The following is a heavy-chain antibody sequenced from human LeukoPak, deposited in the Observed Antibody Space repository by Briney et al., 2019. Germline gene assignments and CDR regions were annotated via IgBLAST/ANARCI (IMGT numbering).Heavy chain of an antibody. CDR3: ARGRGY. J-gene: IGHJ4*02. Sequence: SETLSLICAVYGGSFSGYYWSWIRQPPGKGLEWIGEINHSGSTNYNPSLKSRVTISVDTSKNQFSLKLSSVTAADTAVYYCARGRGYWGQGTLVTVSS. CDR1: GGSFSGYY. V-gene: IGHV4-34*01. CDR2: INHSGST. D-gene: IGHD3-10*01.